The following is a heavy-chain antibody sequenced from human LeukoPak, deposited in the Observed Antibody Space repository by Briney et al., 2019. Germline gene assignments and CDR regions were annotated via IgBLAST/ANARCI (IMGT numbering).Heavy chain of an antibody. CDR3: ARRGLGTTQRYFEY. J-gene: IGHJ4*02. CDR1: GYTFTDYD. D-gene: IGHD1-7*01. CDR2: ISAYNGHT. Sequence: GASVKVSCKASGYTFTDYDIIWVRQAPGQGLEWMGWISAYNGHTNYAQKLQGRITVTTDTSTSTSYMELRSLRSDGTAVYYCARRGLGTTQRYFEYWGQGTLVIVSS. V-gene: IGHV1-18*01.